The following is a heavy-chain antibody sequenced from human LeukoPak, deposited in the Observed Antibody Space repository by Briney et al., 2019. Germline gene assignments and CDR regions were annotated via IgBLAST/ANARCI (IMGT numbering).Heavy chain of an antibody. J-gene: IGHJ3*02. CDR1: GFTFSSYS. CDR3: ASDISSSLGAFNI. Sequence: GGSLRLSCAASGFTFSSYSMNWVRQAPGKGLEWVSVIYIGGSTYYADSVKGRLTISRDNSKNTLYLQMNSMRAEDTSVYYCASDISSSLGAFNIWGQGTMVTVSS. D-gene: IGHD6-6*01. CDR2: IYIGGST. V-gene: IGHV3-53*01.